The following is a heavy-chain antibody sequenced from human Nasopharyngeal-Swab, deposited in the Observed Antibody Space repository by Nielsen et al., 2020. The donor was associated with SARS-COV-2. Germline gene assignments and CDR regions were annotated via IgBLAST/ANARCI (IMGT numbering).Heavy chain of an antibody. J-gene: IGHJ4*02. Sequence: VRQAPGKGPEWIGEIHRGGTTNYNPSLESRVTISLDKSKNQFSLGLNSVTAADTAVYYCANVRVASAGTFDFWGLGTLVTVSS. CDR2: IHRGGTT. V-gene: IGHV4-4*02. D-gene: IGHD6-13*01. CDR3: ANVRVASAGTFDF.